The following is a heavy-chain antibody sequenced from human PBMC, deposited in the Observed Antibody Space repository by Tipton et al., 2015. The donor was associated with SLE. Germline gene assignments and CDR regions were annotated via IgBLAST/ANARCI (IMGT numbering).Heavy chain of an antibody. CDR3: ARGGRIAIFGVAADGAFDI. CDR2: IYYSGST. Sequence: LRLSCTVSGGSISSYFWSWIGQPPGEGLEWIGYIYYSGSTNYNPSLKSRVTISVDTSKNQFSLKLSSVTAADTAVYYCARGGRIAIFGVAADGAFDIWGQGTMVTVSS. D-gene: IGHD3-3*01. V-gene: IGHV4-59*01. J-gene: IGHJ3*02. CDR1: GGSISSYF.